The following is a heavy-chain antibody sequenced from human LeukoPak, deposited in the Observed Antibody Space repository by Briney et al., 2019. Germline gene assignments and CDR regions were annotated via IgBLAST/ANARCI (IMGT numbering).Heavy chain of an antibody. CDR3: AREDGDYYDYGDYYFDY. J-gene: IGHJ4*02. CDR2: IIPILGIA. D-gene: IGHD4-17*01. Sequence: SVKVSCKASGGTFSSYAISWVRRAAGQGLEWMGMIIPILGIANYAQKFQGRVTITADKSTSTAYMELSSLRSEDTAVYYCAREDGDYYDYGDYYFDYWGQGTLVTVSS. CDR1: GGTFSSYA. V-gene: IGHV1-69*04.